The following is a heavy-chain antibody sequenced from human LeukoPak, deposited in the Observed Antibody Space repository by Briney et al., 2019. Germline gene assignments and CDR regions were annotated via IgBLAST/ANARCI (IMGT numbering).Heavy chain of an antibody. CDR3: AREGVYCSSTSCHRYYFDY. J-gene: IGHJ4*02. Sequence: GSLRLSCAASGFSFSLYAMTWVRQAPGKGLEWIGEIYHSGSTNYNPSLKSRVTISVDKSKNQFSLKLSSVTAADTAVYYCAREGVYCSSTSCHRYYFDYWGQGTLVTVSS. D-gene: IGHD2-2*01. CDR2: IYHSGST. CDR1: GFSFSLYAM. V-gene: IGHV4-4*02.